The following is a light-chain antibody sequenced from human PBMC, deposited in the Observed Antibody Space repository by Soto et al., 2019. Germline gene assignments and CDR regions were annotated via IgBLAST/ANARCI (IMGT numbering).Light chain of an antibody. Sequence: QSALTQPASVSGSPGQSITISCAGGGSDIGANNLVSWYQQHPGTVPGLLIFEVTKRPTGISSRFSGSKSGNTASLTISGLRAEDEADYHCCSYAGSRTFTFGGGTQLTVL. V-gene: IGLV2-23*02. CDR1: GSDIGANNL. J-gene: IGLJ2*01. CDR2: EVT. CDR3: CSYAGSRTFT.